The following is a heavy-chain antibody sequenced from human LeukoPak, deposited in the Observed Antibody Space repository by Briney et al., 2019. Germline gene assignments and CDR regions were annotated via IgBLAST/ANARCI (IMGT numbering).Heavy chain of an antibody. V-gene: IGHV3-21*01. D-gene: IGHD6-13*01. CDR1: GFSFSSYN. Sequence: GGSLRLSCAASGFSFSSYNMSWVRQTPGKGLEWVSSISSSSSFIYYADSVKGRLNISRDNAKSSLYLQMNSLRAEDTAVYYCARDVLIAADGVIRLDAFDIWGQGTVVTVSS. CDR3: ARDVLIAADGVIRLDAFDI. CDR2: ISSSSSFI. J-gene: IGHJ3*02.